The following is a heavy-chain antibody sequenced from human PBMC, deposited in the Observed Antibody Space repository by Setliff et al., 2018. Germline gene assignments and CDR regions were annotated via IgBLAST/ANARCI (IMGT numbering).Heavy chain of an antibody. V-gene: IGHV4-59*01. CDR3: ARLSWNGLRYYGLDV. CDR2: IQKSGST. J-gene: IGHJ6*02. CDR1: GVSISSYY. D-gene: IGHD3-3*01. Sequence: SETLSLTCNVSGVSISSYYWSWIRQPPGKGLESIGYIQKSGSTNYNPSLMSRVIISVDTSKNQFSMKLRSVTAADTAVYYCARLSWNGLRYYGLDVWGQGTTVTVSS.